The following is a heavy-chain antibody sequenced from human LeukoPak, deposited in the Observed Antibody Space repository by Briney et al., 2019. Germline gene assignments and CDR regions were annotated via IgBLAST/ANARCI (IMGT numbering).Heavy chain of an antibody. V-gene: IGHV4-59*08. D-gene: IGHD1-26*01. Sequence: SETLSLTCTVSGGSISSYYWSWIRQPPGKGLEWIGYIYYSGSTNYNPSLKSRVTISVDTSKNQFSLKLSSVTAADTAVYYCARRPYSGTGSAFDIWGQGTMVTVSS. CDR3: ARRPYSGTGSAFDI. CDR2: IYYSGST. J-gene: IGHJ3*02. CDR1: GGSISSYY.